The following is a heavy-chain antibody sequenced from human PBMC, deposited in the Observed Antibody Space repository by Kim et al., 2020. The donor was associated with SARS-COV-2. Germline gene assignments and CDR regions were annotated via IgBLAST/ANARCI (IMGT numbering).Heavy chain of an antibody. CDR1: GGSISSGGYS. V-gene: IGHV4-30-2*01. D-gene: IGHD2-15*01. J-gene: IGHJ3*02. Sequence: TLSLTCAVSGGSISSGGYSWSWIRQPPGKGLEWIGYIYHSGSTYYNPSLKSRVTISVDRSKNQFSLKLSSVTAADTAVYYCARSCGQRGGSCYRTRGAVDIWGQGTMVTVSS. CDR2: IYHSGST. CDR3: ARSCGQRGGSCYRTRGAVDI.